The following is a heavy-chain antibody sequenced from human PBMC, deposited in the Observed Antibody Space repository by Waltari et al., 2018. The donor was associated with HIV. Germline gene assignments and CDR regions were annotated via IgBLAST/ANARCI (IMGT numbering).Heavy chain of an antibody. CDR1: GTTFSGYY. V-gene: IGHV4-34*08. J-gene: IGHJ5*02. CDR2: VRHSGAT. Sequence: QVQLQQWGTGLLKPSETLSLKCAIYGTTFSGYYWSWIRQSPTMGLEWLGEVRHSGATNNNASFEGRVSIAADMSKKQLTLNRTSLTAADTGVYFGGRGSQHHDHWGQGTPVTVSS. CDR3: GRGSQHHDH. D-gene: IGHD2-15*01.